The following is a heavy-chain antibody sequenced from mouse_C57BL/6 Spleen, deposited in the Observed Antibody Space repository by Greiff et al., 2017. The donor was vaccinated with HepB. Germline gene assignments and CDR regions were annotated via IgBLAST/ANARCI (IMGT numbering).Heavy chain of an antibody. CDR3: ARSYVAWFAY. J-gene: IGHJ3*01. D-gene: IGHD6-5*01. CDR2: IDPSDSYT. Sequence: QVQLQQPGAELVMPGASVKLSCKASGYTFTSYWMHWVKQRPGQGLEWIGEIDPSDSYTNYNQKFKGKSTLTVDKSSSTAYMQLSSLTSEDSAVYYCARSYVAWFAYWGQGTLVTVSA. V-gene: IGHV1-69*01. CDR1: GYTFTSYW.